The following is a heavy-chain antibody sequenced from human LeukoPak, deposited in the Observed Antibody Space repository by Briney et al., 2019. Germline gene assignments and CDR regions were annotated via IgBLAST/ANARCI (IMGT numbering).Heavy chain of an antibody. CDR3: ARGDYIPDYYYYMDV. Sequence: PSETLSLTCTVSGGSISSSSYYWGWIRQPPGKGLEWIGSIYYSGSTYYSPSLKSRVTISVDTSKNQFSLKLSSVTAADTAVYYCARGDYIPDYYYYMDVWGKGTTVTVSS. J-gene: IGHJ6*03. CDR1: GGSISSSSYY. D-gene: IGHD4-11*01. V-gene: IGHV4-39*07. CDR2: IYYSGST.